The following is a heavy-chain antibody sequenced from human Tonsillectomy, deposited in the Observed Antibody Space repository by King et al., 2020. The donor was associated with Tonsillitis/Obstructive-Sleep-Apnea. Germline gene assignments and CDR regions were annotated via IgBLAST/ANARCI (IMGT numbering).Heavy chain of an antibody. Sequence: VQLQESGPGLVRPSETLSLTCTVSGGSISSYYWSWIRQPPGKGLEWIGYIYYSGSTNYNPSLKSRVTISVDTSKNQFSLKLSSVTAAATAVYYCARTLRVGHSYSDWYFDLWGRGTLVTVSS. CDR1: GGSISSYY. V-gene: IGHV4-59*01. D-gene: IGHD2-21*01. CDR3: ARTLRVGHSYSDWYFDL. CDR2: IYYSGST. J-gene: IGHJ2*01.